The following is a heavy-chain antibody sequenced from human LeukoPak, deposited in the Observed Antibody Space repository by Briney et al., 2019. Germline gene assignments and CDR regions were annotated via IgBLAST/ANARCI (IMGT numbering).Heavy chain of an antibody. Sequence: GGSLRLSCAASGFTFSSYGMRWVRQAPGKGLEWVSAISGSGGSTYYADSVKGRFTISRDNSKNTLYLQMNSLRAEDTAVYYCAKDLLYYYDSSGYFAIDYWGQGTLVTVSS. CDR3: AKDLLYYYDSSGYFAIDY. V-gene: IGHV3-23*01. CDR1: GFTFSSYG. D-gene: IGHD3-22*01. J-gene: IGHJ4*02. CDR2: ISGSGGST.